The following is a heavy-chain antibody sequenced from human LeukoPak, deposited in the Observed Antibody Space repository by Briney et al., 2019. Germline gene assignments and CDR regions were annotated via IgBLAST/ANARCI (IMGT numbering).Heavy chain of an antibody. D-gene: IGHD3-10*01. CDR3: ARGFVRGVPLFDY. Sequence: GGSLRLSCAASGFTFSSYEMNWVRQAPGKGLEWGSYISSSGSTIYYADSVKGRFTISRDNAKNSLYLQINSLRAEDTAVYYCARGFVRGVPLFDYWGQGTLVTVSS. J-gene: IGHJ4*02. V-gene: IGHV3-48*03. CDR2: ISSSGSTI. CDR1: GFTFSSYE.